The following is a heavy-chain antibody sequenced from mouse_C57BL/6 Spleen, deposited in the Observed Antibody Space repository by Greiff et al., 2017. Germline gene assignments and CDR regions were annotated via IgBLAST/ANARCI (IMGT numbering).Heavy chain of an antibody. V-gene: IGHV14-2*01. CDR1: GFNIKDYY. CDR2: IDPEDGET. Sequence: VQLMESGAELVKPGASVKLSCTASGFNIKDYYMHWVKQRTEQGLEWIGRIDPEDGETKYAPKFQGKATITADTSSNTAYRQLSSLTSEDTAVDYCARSRAGPAWFAYWGQGTLVTVSA. CDR3: ARSRAGPAWFAY. J-gene: IGHJ3*01. D-gene: IGHD3-1*01.